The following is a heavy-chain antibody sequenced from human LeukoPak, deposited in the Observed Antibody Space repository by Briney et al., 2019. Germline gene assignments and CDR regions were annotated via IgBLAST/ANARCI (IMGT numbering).Heavy chain of an antibody. J-gene: IGHJ4*02. D-gene: IGHD4-23*01. CDR2: LSYSGKT. V-gene: IGHV4-39*07. Sequence: SETLSLTCIISGGSISSSTYYWGWIRQPPGKGLEWIGTLSYSGKTYYNPSLKSRVTISVDTSKNQFSLKLSSVTAADTAVYYCARGQGGKSDYWGQGTLVTVSS. CDR1: GGSISSSTYY. CDR3: ARGQGGKSDY.